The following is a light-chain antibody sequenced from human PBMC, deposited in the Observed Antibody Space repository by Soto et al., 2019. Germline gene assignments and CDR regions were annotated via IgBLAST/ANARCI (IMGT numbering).Light chain of an antibody. Sequence: QSVLTQPASVSGSPGQSITISCTGTSSDVGGYNYVSWYQQHPGKAPKLMIYDVSNRPSGVSNRFSGSKSGNTASLTISGLQAEDEADYYCRSYTSSSTLYVFGTGTKGHRP. V-gene: IGLV2-14*01. CDR2: DVS. CDR1: SSDVGGYNY. J-gene: IGLJ1*01. CDR3: RSYTSSSTLYV.